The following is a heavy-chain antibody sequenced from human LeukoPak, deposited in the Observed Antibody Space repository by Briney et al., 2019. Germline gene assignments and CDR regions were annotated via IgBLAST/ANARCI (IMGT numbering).Heavy chain of an antibody. V-gene: IGHV4-59*01. J-gene: IGHJ4*02. CDR2: IYYSGST. Sequence: SETLSLTCTVSGGSISSYYWSWIRQPPGKGLEWIGYIYYSGSTNYNPSLKSRVTISVDTSKNQFSLKLISVTAADTAVYYCARGGAATGTAYWGQGALVTVSS. D-gene: IGHD6-13*01. CDR1: GGSISSYY. CDR3: ARGGAATGTAY.